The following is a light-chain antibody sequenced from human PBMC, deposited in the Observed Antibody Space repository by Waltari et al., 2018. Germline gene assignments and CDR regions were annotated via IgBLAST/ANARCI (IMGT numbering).Light chain of an antibody. J-gene: IGKJ1*01. V-gene: IGKV3-15*01. CDR3: QQYNNWPPGA. CDR1: QSVRSN. CDR2: GAA. Sequence: EIVLTQSPATLSVSPGERATLSCRARQSVRSNLAWYQQKPGQAPRLLIHGAATRATGIPARFSGSGSGTEFTLTISSLQSEDFAVYYCQQYNNWPPGAFGQGTKVEIK.